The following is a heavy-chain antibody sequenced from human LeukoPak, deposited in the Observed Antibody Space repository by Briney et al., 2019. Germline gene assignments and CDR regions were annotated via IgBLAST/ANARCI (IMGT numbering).Heavy chain of an antibody. J-gene: IGHJ6*03. Sequence: GSLRLSCAASGFTFSSYWMSWVRQAPGKGLEWVANIKQDGSEKYYVDSVKGRFTISRDNAKNSLYLQMNSLRAEDTAVYYCARSPDSTYYYYYMDVWGKGTTVTVSS. V-gene: IGHV3-7*01. CDR3: ARSPDSTYYYYYMDV. CDR2: IKQDGSEK. CDR1: GFTFSSYW. D-gene: IGHD6-13*01.